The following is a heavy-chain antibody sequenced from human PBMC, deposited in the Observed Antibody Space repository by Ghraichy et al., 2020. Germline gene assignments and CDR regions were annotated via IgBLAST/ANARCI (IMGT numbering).Heavy chain of an antibody. CDR2: VQNTGAT. Sequence: GSLRLSCAGSEFTMSSKYMSWVRQAPGKGLEWVSIVQNTGATFYADSVKGRFTISRDSSRNMLYLQMNSLRVEDTAVYYCARGLRLHYFDLWGQGTLVTVSS. J-gene: IGHJ4*02. CDR3: ARGLRLHYFDL. D-gene: IGHD4-11*01. CDR1: EFTMSSKY. V-gene: IGHV3-53*01.